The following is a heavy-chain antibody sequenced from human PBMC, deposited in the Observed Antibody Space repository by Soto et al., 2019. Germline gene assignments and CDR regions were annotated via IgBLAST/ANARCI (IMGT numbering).Heavy chain of an antibody. D-gene: IGHD3-3*01. V-gene: IGHV1-58*01. CDR3: AAGPLDYDFWSGYYGSGMDV. CDR2: IVVGSGNT. Sequence: SVKVSCKASGFTFTSSAVQWVRQARGQRLEWIGWIVVGSGNTNYAQKFQERVTITRDMSTSTAYMELSSLRSEDTAVYYCAAGPLDYDFWSGYYGSGMDVWGQGTTVTVSS. J-gene: IGHJ6*02. CDR1: GFTFTSSA.